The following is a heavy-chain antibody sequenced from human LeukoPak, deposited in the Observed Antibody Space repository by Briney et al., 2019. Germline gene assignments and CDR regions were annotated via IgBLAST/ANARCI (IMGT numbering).Heavy chain of an antibody. J-gene: IGHJ4*02. Sequence: GGSLRLSCAASGFTFSSYAMNWVRQAPGKGLEWVSAISGSSGRTYYADFVKGRFTISRDNSKNTLYLQMNSLRAEDTAVYYCAKDRGDSGSSFDYWGQGTLVTVSS. D-gene: IGHD1-26*01. V-gene: IGHV3-23*01. CDR2: ISGSSGRT. CDR3: AKDRGDSGSSFDY. CDR1: GFTFSSYA.